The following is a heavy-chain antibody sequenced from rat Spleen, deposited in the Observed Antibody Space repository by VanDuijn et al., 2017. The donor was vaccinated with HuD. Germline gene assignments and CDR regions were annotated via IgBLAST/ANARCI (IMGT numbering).Heavy chain of an antibody. J-gene: IGHJ2*01. Sequence: EVQLVESDGGSVQPGRSLKLSCAASGFTFSDYGMAWVLQAPTKGLEWIASISYNGVSTYYRDSVKGRFTISRDNAKSTLYLQLNSLRSEDTATYYCTRERNWAFDYWGQGVMVTVTS. D-gene: IGHD5-1*01. CDR2: ISYNGVST. CDR3: TRERNWAFDY. CDR1: GFTFSDYG. V-gene: IGHV5-20*01.